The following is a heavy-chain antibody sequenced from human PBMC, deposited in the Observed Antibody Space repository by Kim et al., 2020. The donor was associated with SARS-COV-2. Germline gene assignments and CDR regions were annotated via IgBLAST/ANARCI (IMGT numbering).Heavy chain of an antibody. CDR3: AIAAAGHYYYYYMDV. Sequence: QKFQGRVTITADESTSTAYMELSSLRSEDTAVYYCAIAAAGHYYYYYMDVWGKGTTVTVSS. J-gene: IGHJ6*03. D-gene: IGHD6-13*01. V-gene: IGHV1-69*01.